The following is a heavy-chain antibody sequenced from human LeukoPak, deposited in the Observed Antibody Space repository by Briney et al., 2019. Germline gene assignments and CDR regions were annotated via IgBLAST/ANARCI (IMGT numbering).Heavy chain of an antibody. CDR2: INIDGITT. CDR1: GFTFSSYW. J-gene: IGHJ6*02. D-gene: IGHD5-24*01. Sequence: GGSLRLSCAASGFTFSSYWMRWVRQAPGKGLGWVSRINIDGITTSYPDSVKGRFTICKDNAKNTLYLQMNSLRAEDTAVYYCARVHDQLPQVPYDQTYGMDVWGQGNTVTVSS. CDR3: ARVHDQLPQVPYDQTYGMDV. V-gene: IGHV3-74*01.